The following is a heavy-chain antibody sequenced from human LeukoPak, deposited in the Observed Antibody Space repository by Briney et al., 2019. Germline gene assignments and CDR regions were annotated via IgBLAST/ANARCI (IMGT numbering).Heavy chain of an antibody. Sequence: GGSLRLSCAASGSTFNKYAMSWVRQAPGKGLEWVSVIRGGGGSAYYADSMKGRFTISRDNSKNTLYLQMNSLRAEDTAVYYCAKDSRITIFVDAFDIWGQGTMVTVSS. CDR1: GSTFNKYA. D-gene: IGHD3-3*01. J-gene: IGHJ3*02. CDR3: AKDSRITIFVDAFDI. V-gene: IGHV3-23*01. CDR2: IRGGGGSA.